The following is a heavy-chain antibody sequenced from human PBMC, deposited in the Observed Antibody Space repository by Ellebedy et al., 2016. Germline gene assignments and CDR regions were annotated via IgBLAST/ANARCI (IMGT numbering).Heavy chain of an antibody. D-gene: IGHD3-9*01. J-gene: IGHJ5*02. CDR3: ARDRRLGTTSGILVHTFDP. Sequence: GGSLRLSCAASGFTFSSFEMHWVRQAPGKGLEWVGIISYDGNRKYHADSVKGRFTIYRDNSKNTLYLQMNSLRAEDSALYYCARDRRLGTTSGILVHTFDPWGQGTLVTVSS. CDR1: GFTFSSFE. CDR2: ISYDGNRK. V-gene: IGHV3-30*01.